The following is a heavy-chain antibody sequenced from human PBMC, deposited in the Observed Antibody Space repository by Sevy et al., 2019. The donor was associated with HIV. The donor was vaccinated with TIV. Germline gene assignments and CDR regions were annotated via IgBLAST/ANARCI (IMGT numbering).Heavy chain of an antibody. D-gene: IGHD4-17*01. CDR1: GFSFSNFG. J-gene: IGHJ4*02. V-gene: IGHV3-23*01. CDR3: AKALVRVFYGDSIFFDY. CDR2: ISGSGGST. Sequence: GGSLRLSCAASGFSFSNFGMSWVRQAPGKGLEWVLAISGSGGSTFYADSVKGRFIISRDNSKNTLYLQMSSLRAEDTAVYYGAKALVRVFYGDSIFFDYWGQGTLVTVSS.